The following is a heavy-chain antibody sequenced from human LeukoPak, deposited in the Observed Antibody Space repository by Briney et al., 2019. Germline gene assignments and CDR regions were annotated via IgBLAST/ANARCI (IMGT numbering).Heavy chain of an antibody. CDR3: AKTRPIYSSGWYTDY. V-gene: IGHV3-23*01. J-gene: IGHJ4*02. D-gene: IGHD6-19*01. CDR1: GFTFSSYA. CDR2: ISGSGGST. Sequence: GGSLRLSCAASGFTFSSYAMSWVRQAPGEGLEWVSAISGSGGSTYYADSVKGRFTISRDNSKNTLYLQMNSLRAEDTAVYYCAKTRPIYSSGWYTDYWGQGTLVIVSS.